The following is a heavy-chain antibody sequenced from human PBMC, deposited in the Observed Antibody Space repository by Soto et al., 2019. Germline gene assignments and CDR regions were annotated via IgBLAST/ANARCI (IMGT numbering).Heavy chain of an antibody. D-gene: IGHD5-18*01. CDR3: ARNWGYSYGYPPGY. CDR2: IKQDGSER. Sequence: PGGSLRLSCAAAGFTFSSYWMSWVRQAPGKGLEWVANIKQDGSERYYVDSVKCRFTTSRDIDKNSLYMQMNSLRAEDAAVYYCARNWGYSYGYPPGYWGQGTLVTVSS. V-gene: IGHV3-7*02. CDR1: GFTFSSYW. J-gene: IGHJ4*02.